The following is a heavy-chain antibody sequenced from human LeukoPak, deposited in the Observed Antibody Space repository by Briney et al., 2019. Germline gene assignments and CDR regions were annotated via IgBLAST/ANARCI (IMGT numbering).Heavy chain of an antibody. D-gene: IGHD5-18*01. J-gene: IGHJ6*02. V-gene: IGHV3-48*04. CDR2: ISSSSSTI. Sequence: PGGSLRLSCAASGFTFSSYSMNWVRQAPGKGLEWVSYISSSSSTIYYADSVKGRFTISRDNAKNSLYLQMNSLRAEDTAVYYCARGGGYSYGYVLDYYYGMDVWGQGTLVTVSS. CDR1: GFTFSSYS. CDR3: ARGGGYSYGYVLDYYYGMDV.